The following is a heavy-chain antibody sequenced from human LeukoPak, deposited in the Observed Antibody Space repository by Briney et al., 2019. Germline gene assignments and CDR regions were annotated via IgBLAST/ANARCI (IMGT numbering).Heavy chain of an antibody. CDR2: IYATDLT. CDR3: ARGFGSGTSPIDL. CDR1: GRSIRSVY. D-gene: IGHD3-10*01. Sequence: SETLSLTCTVSGRSIRSVYWNWIRQSAGKGLEWIGRIYATDLTNYNPSLKSRVTLSVDMSKNELSLTLKSVTAADTAVYCCARGFGSGTSPIDLWGQGALVTVSS. J-gene: IGHJ5*02. V-gene: IGHV4-4*07.